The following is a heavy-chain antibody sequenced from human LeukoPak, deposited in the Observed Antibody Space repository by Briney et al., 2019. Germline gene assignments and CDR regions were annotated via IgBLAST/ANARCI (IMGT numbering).Heavy chain of an antibody. CDR2: ISYDGSNK. V-gene: IGHV3-30*18. CDR3: VKDAGDYGHFFGY. Sequence: GRSLRLSRAASKFTFSSYDMHWVRQAPGKGLEWVAVISYDGSNKFYADSVKGRFTISRDNSKNTLYLQMNSLRAEDTAVYYCVKDAGDYGHFFGYWGQGTLVTASS. CDR1: KFTFSSYD. D-gene: IGHD4-17*01. J-gene: IGHJ4*02.